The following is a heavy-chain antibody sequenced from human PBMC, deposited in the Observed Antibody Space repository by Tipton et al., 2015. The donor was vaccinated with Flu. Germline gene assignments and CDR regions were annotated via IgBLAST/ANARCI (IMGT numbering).Heavy chain of an antibody. CDR2: ISGDGHSE. CDR1: YIYT. J-gene: IGHJ6*02. Sequence: SLRLSCTTSYIYTTHWVRQAPGRGLEWVAAISGDGHSEYYAAPVRGRFTISRDNSRNIIYLQTNSLRDDDAAVYYCVREYYYALDVWGQGTTVTVSS. CDR3: VREYYYALDV. V-gene: IGHV3-30-3*01.